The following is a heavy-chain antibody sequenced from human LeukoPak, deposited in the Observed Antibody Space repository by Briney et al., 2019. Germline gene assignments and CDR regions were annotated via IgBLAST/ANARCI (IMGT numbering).Heavy chain of an antibody. CDR2: INHSGST. CDR3: ARGRDLYCSSTSCYLFDY. CDR1: GGSFSGYY. J-gene: IGHJ4*02. V-gene: IGHV4-34*01. Sequence: SETLSLTCAVYGGSFSGYYWSWIRQPPGKGLEWIGEINHSGSTNYNPSLKSRVTISVATSKNQFSLKLSSVTAADTAVYYCARGRDLYCSSTSCYLFDYWGQGTLVTVSS. D-gene: IGHD2-2*01.